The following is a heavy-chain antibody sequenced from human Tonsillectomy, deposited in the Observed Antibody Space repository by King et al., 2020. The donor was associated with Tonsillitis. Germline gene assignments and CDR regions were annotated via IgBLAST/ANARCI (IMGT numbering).Heavy chain of an antibody. J-gene: IGHJ5*02. D-gene: IGHD3-22*01. CDR1: GFTFSSYA. CDR2: ISGSGGST. Sequence: EVQLVESGGGLVQPGGSLRLSCAASGFTFSSYAMSWVRQAPGKGLEWVSAISGSGGSTYYADSVKGRFTISRDNSKNTLYLQMNSLRAEDTAVYYCAXPXXXSSGXSNWFXPWGXGTLVTVSS. CDR3: AXPXXXSSGXSNWFXP. V-gene: IGHV3-23*04.